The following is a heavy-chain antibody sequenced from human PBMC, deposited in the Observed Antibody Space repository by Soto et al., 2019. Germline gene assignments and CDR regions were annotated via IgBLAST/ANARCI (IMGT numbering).Heavy chain of an antibody. V-gene: IGHV3-64D*08. CDR3: VKEANPFINTLVVLIFDY. J-gene: IGHJ4*02. D-gene: IGHD3-22*01. CDR1: GFTFSMHS. CDR2: ISRDGRST. Sequence: PVGSLRLSSSASGFTFSMHSMHWVRHTPGKALEYVSAISRDGRSTFYADSVKGRFTISRDNSKNTLYLRMNSLRSDDTAVYYCVKEANPFINTLVVLIFDYWGQGT.